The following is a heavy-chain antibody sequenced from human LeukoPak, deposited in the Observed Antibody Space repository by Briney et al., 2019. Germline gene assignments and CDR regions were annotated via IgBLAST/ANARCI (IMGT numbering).Heavy chain of an antibody. Sequence: ASVKVSFKASGGTFSSYAISWVRQAPGQGLEWMGGIIPIFGTANYAQKFQGRVTITADESTSTAYMELSSLRSEDTAVDYCARVHWSRASCYAGILSWFDPWGQGTLVTVSS. D-gene: IGHD2-2*01. J-gene: IGHJ5*02. CDR1: GGTFSSYA. CDR2: IIPIFGTA. V-gene: IGHV1-69*13. CDR3: ARVHWSRASCYAGILSWFDP.